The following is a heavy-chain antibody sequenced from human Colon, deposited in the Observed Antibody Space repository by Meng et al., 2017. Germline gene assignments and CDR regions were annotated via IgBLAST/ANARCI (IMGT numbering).Heavy chain of an antibody. Sequence: QVQLRQSGPGLVKPSETLSLPCAVSGGSVSGSNWWGWGRQSPEKGLEWIGEVHYSGSNNYNPSLKSRVTMSVGKSKNHFSLNLTSVTAADTGVYYCARGYLGTPVVHFDAWGQGTLVTVSS. V-gene: IGHV4-4*02. J-gene: IGHJ4*02. CDR1: GGSVSGSNW. CDR3: ARGYLGTPVVHFDA. D-gene: IGHD7-27*01. CDR2: VHYSGSN.